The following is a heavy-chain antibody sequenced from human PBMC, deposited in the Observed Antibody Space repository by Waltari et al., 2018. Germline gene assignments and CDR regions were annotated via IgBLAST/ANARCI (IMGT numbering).Heavy chain of an antibody. CDR3: ARDRGVVGAMVYFDS. CDR1: GYSISSGYY. CDR2: VCHSGRH. V-gene: IGHV4-38-2*02. J-gene: IGHJ4*02. Sequence: QVQLQVSGPGLVKPSETLSLTCAVSGYSISSGYYWGWIRQPPGKGLGWIGCVCHSGRHYDTPPLKGGVTISGYTAKTQFSLKLSSVTAAGTAVYYCARDRGVVGAMVYFDSWGQGTLVTVSS. D-gene: IGHD1-26*01.